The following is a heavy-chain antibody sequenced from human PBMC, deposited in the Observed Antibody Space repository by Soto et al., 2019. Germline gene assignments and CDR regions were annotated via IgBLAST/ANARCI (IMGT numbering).Heavy chain of an antibody. V-gene: IGHV3-23*04. CDR2: IRDRGSSA. CDR3: AKAFCAAATCFPCES. CDR1: GFTFNDYA. Sequence: EVHLVQSGGGLVQPGESLSLSCVASGFTFNDYAMNWVRQTPGKGLEWVAAIRDRGSSAYYADSVKGRFTISRDKSTKTLSLHMHALRVEDTAVYCCAKAFCAAATCFPCESWGQGTPVAVSP. J-gene: IGHJ4*02. D-gene: IGHD2-21*01.